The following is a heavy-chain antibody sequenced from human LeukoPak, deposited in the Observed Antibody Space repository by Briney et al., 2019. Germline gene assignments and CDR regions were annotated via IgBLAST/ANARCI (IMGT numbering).Heavy chain of an antibody. D-gene: IGHD3-3*01. V-gene: IGHV4-59*02. CDR1: GGAVNSYY. J-gene: IGHJ4*02. CDR3: ARGFCSDEICQVFTH. CDR2: ISHNGNI. Sequence: SETLSLTCNVSGGAVNSYYWSWIRQSPGEGLKGIGYISHNGNIDYAPSLKSRVTMSIDTTKNQFSLKLTSVTAPDTALYFCARGFCSDEICQVFTHWGQGILVTVSS.